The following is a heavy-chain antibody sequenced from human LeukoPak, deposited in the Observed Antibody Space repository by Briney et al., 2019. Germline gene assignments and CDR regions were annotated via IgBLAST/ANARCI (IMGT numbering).Heavy chain of an antibody. CDR2: IYYSGST. V-gene: IGHV4-39*07. D-gene: IGHD1-14*01. CDR1: GASISGSGYY. Sequence: PSETLSLTCAVSGASISGSGYYWGWIRQPPGKGLEWIGNIYYSGSTYYNASLQSRVTISIDTSKNQFSLRLNSVTAADTAVYYCARDLTGVWYFDLWGRGTLVTVSS. J-gene: IGHJ2*01. CDR3: ARDLTGVWYFDL.